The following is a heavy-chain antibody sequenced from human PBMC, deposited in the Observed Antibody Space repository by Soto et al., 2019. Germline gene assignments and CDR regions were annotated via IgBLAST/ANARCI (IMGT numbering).Heavy chain of an antibody. Sequence: ASVKVSCKASGYPFSSYAIHWVRQAPGQRLEWMGWISTGNDNAKYSQKFEGRVTITRDTSATTAYMELSSLKSEDTAVYFCARDRLGHYYYGMDVWGQGTTVTVSS. CDR3: ARDRLGHYYYGMDV. D-gene: IGHD1-26*01. J-gene: IGHJ6*02. V-gene: IGHV1-3*04. CDR2: ISTGNDNA. CDR1: GYPFSSYA.